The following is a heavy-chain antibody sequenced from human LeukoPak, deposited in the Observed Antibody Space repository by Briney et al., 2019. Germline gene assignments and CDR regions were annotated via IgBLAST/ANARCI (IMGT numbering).Heavy chain of an antibody. CDR1: GYTFTSYD. CDR2: MNPNSGNT. Sequence: ASVKVSCKASGYTFTSYDINWVRQAPGQGLGWMGWMNPNSGNTGYAQKFQGRVSMTRNTSISTAYMELSNLRSEDTAVYYCARRLGRGTAPDFWGQGTLVTVSS. D-gene: IGHD5-18*01. CDR3: ARRLGRGTAPDF. J-gene: IGHJ4*02. V-gene: IGHV1-8*01.